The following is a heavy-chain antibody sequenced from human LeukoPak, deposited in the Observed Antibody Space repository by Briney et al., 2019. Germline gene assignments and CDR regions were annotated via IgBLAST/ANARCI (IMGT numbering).Heavy chain of an antibody. CDR1: GFTFSSYA. CDR3: ARGRGGDYVPSRFDY. CDR2: VSGSGANT. Sequence: GGSLRLSCAASGFTFSSYAMSWVRQAPGKGLEWVSSVSGSGANTYYADSVEGGFTISRDNSSNTLSLQMNSLRAEDTALYYCARGRGGDYVPSRFDYWGQGALVTVSS. D-gene: IGHD4-17*01. V-gene: IGHV3-23*01. J-gene: IGHJ4*02.